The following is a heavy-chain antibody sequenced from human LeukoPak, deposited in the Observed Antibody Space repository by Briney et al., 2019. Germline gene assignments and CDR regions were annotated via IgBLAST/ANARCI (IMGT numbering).Heavy chain of an antibody. V-gene: IGHV3-30*02. CDR3: AKDSTGYHPGY. D-gene: IGHD3-9*01. CDR1: GFSFSSYG. J-gene: IGHJ4*02. CDR2: IPYDGIDE. Sequence: GGSLRLSCAASGFSFSSYGMHWVRRRPGRGPEWVALIPYDGIDENYADFAKGRFTISRDNLKNTVYLLINSVRTEDTAVYYCAKDSTGYHPGYWGQGTLVTVSS.